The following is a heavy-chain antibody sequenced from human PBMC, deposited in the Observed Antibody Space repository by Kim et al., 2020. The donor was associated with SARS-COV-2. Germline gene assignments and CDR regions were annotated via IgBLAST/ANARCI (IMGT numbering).Heavy chain of an antibody. CDR2: MWYNGRNE. D-gene: IGHD3-22*01. V-gene: IGHV3-33*01. CDR3: ARDSRTSDYERTDNAFD. Sequence: GGSLRLSCKASGFTFKNYGMHWVRQAPGTGLEWVALMWYNGRNENYADSVKGRFTISRDNSKNTLDLQMNDLRVEDTAVYYCARDSRTSDYERTDNAFD. J-gene: IGHJ3*02. CDR1: GFTFKNYG.